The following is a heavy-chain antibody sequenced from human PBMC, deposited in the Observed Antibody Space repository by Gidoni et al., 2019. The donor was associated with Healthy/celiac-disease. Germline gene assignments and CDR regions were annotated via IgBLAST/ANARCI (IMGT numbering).Heavy chain of an antibody. J-gene: IGHJ6*04. V-gene: IGHV1-2*02. Sequence: QVQLVQSGAEVKKPGASVKVSCKASGYTFTGYYMHWVRQAPGQGLEWMGWINPNSGGTNYAQKFQGRVTMTRDTSISTAYMELSRLRSDDTAVYYCAREYSSSPYYYYGMDVWGKGTTVTVSS. D-gene: IGHD6-6*01. CDR2: INPNSGGT. CDR1: GYTFTGYY. CDR3: AREYSSSPYYYYGMDV.